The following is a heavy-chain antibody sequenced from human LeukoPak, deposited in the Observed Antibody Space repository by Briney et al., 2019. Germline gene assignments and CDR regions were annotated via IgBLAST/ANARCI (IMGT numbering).Heavy chain of an antibody. D-gene: IGHD6-13*01. V-gene: IGHV1-8*01. J-gene: IGHJ6*03. CDR1: GYTFTSYD. Sequence: ASVKVSCKASGYTFTSYDINWVRQATGQGLEWMGWMNPNSGNTGYAQKFQGRVTMTRNTSISTAYMELSSLRSEDTAVYYCARGSSSSWYGNYYYMDVWAKGTTVTISS. CDR2: MNPNSGNT. CDR3: ARGSSSSWYGNYYYMDV.